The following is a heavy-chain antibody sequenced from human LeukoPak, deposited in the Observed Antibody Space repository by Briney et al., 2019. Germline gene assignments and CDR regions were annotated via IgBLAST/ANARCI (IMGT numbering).Heavy chain of an antibody. Sequence: SETLSLTSTVSGGSISSYYWSWLRQPPGKGLEWIGYIYYSGSTNYNPSLKSRVTISVDTSKNQFSLKLSSVTAADTAVYYCARMRRYFDWSFTYYFDYWGQGTLVTVSS. V-gene: IGHV4-59*01. CDR1: GGSISSYY. J-gene: IGHJ4*02. CDR3: ARMRRYFDWSFTYYFDY. D-gene: IGHD3-9*01. CDR2: IYYSGST.